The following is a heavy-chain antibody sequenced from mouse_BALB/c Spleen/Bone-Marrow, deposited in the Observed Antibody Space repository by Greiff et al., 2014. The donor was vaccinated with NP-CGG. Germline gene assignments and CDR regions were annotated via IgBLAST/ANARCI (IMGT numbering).Heavy chain of an antibody. J-gene: IGHJ3*01. D-gene: IGHD3-1*01. CDR2: INTYNGGT. CDR3: TSHSPFAY. V-gene: IGHV1-18*01. CDR1: GYSFTDYT. Sequence: VQLKESGPELGKPGASMKISCKASGYSFTDYTMNWVKQSHGKNLEWIGLINTYNGGTKYNQKFKGKATLTIDKSSSTAYMELLSLTSEDSTVYYCTSHSPFAYWGQGTLVTVSA.